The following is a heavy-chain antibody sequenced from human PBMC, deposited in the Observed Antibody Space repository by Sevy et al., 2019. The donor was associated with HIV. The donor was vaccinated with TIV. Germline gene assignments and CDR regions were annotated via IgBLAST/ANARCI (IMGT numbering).Heavy chain of an antibody. V-gene: IGHV3-7*01. CDR2: INQDGSEK. D-gene: IGHD3-22*01. J-gene: IGHJ6*02. Sequence: GGSLRLSCAASGFRFSDHWMSWVRQAPGRGLEWVANINQDGSEKYYVDSVEGRFTISRDNAKTSLYLQMDSLRAEDSAAYYCARERCSSSGEICKSYYYGMDVWGLGTTVTVSS. CDR3: ARERCSSSGEICKSYYYGMDV. CDR1: GFRFSDHW.